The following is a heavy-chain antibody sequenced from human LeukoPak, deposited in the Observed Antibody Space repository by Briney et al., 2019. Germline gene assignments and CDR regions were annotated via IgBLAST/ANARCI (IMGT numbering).Heavy chain of an antibody. Sequence: KPGGSLRLSCAASGFTFSTYSMSWVRQPPGKGLEWIGEINHSGSTNYNPSLKSRVTISVDTSKNQFSLKLSSVTAADTAVYYCARGPVYSSSWYDYWGQGTLVTVSS. CDR3: ARGPVYSSSWYDY. CDR2: INHSGST. J-gene: IGHJ4*02. CDR1: GFTFSTYS. V-gene: IGHV4-34*01. D-gene: IGHD6-13*01.